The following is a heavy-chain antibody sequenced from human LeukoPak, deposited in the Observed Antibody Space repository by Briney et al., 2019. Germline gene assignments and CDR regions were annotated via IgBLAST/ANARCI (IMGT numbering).Heavy chain of an antibody. CDR1: GGSISSSSYY. CDR3: AREWRDFWSGSPYYFDY. CDR2: IYYSGST. J-gene: IGHJ4*02. V-gene: IGHV4-39*07. Sequence: PSETLSLTCTVSGGSISSSSYYWGWIRQPPGKGLEWIGSIYYSGSTYYNPSLKSRVTISVDTSKNQFSLKLSSVTAADTAVYYCAREWRDFWSGSPYYFDYWGQGTLVTVSS. D-gene: IGHD3-3*01.